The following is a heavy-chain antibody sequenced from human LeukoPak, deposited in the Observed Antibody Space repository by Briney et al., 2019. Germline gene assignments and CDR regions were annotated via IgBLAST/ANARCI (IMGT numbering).Heavy chain of an antibody. CDR1: GLTLSSYW. V-gene: IGHV3-7*03. D-gene: IGHD2-8*01. J-gene: IGHJ6*03. CDR3: ASGWSRDYYYYYYMDV. Sequence: GGSLRLSCTVSGLTLSSYWMTWVRQAPGKGLEWVANINEDGSEKYHVDSVKGRFTISRDNSKNTLYLQMNSLRAEDTAVYYCASGWSRDYYYYYYMDVWGKGTTVTISS. CDR2: INEDGSEK.